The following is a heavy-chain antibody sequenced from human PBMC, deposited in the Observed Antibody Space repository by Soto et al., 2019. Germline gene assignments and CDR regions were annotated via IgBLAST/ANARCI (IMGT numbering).Heavy chain of an antibody. D-gene: IGHD2-2*02. CDR1: GFTFSSYW. Sequence: EVQLVESGGGLVQPGGSLRLSCAASGFTFSSYWMSWVRQAPGKGLEWVANIKQDGSEKYYVDSVKGRFTISRDNAEKSLYLQMNSLRAADTAVYYCARGRPKGSSLPAAIRYYYYDGMDVWGQGTTVTVSS. CDR3: ARGRPKGSSLPAAIRYYYYDGMDV. CDR2: IKQDGSEK. V-gene: IGHV3-7*01. J-gene: IGHJ6*02.